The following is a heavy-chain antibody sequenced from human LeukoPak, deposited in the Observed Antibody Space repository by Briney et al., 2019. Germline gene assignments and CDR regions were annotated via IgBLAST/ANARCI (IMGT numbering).Heavy chain of an antibody. Sequence: GGSLRFSCTVSGFTVSSDSMSWVRQAPGKGLEWVSFIYSGGSTHYSDSVKGRFTISRDNSKNTLYLQMNSLRAEDTAVYYCARRAGAYSHPYDYWGQGTLVTVSS. J-gene: IGHJ4*02. V-gene: IGHV3-53*01. CDR1: GFTVSSDS. CDR2: IYSGGST. D-gene: IGHD4/OR15-4a*01. CDR3: ARRAGAYSHPYDY.